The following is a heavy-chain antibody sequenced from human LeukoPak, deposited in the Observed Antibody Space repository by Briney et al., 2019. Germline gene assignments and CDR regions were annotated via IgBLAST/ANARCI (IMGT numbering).Heavy chain of an antibody. CDR1: GGSFSGYY. J-gene: IGHJ5*02. Sequence: PSETLSLTCAVYGGSFSGYYWSWIRQPPGKGLEWIGEINHSGSTNYNPSLKSRVTISVDTSKNQFSLKLSSVTAADTAVYYCARDRGSYWFDPWGQGTLVTVSS. V-gene: IGHV4-34*01. CDR2: INHSGST. D-gene: IGHD1-26*01. CDR3: ARDRGSYWFDP.